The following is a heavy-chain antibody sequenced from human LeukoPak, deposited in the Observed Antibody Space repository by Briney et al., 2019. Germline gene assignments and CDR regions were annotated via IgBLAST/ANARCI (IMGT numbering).Heavy chain of an antibody. D-gene: IGHD6-13*01. CDR1: GFTFSSYA. J-gene: IGHJ4*02. CDR3: AKGHDSSSWYYFDY. Sequence: GGSLRLSCAASGFTFSSYAMSWVRQASGKGLEWVSAISGSGGSTYYADSVKGRFTISRDNSKNTLYLQMNSLRAEDTAVYYCAKGHDSSSWYYFDYWGQGTLVTVSS. CDR2: ISGSGGST. V-gene: IGHV3-23*01.